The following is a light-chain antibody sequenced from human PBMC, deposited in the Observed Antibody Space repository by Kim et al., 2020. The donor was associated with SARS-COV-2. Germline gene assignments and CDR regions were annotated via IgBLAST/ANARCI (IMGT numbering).Light chain of an antibody. CDR1: NIGSKR. CDR2: YDS. J-gene: IGLJ3*02. V-gene: IGLV3-21*04. CDR3: QVWDSSSDHRV. Sequence: SYELTQPPSVSVAPGKTARITCGGNNIGSKRLHWYQQKPGQAPVLVIYYDSDRPSGIPERFSGSNSGNTATLTISRVEAGDEADYYCQVWDSSSDHRVFGGGTQLTVL.